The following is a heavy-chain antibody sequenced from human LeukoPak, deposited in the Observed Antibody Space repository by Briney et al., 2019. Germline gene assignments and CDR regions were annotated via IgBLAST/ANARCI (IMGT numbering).Heavy chain of an antibody. V-gene: IGHV3-15*01. CDR1: GFTFSNAW. D-gene: IGHD3-22*01. J-gene: IGHJ4*02. Sequence: PGGSLGLSCAASGFTFSNAWMSWVRQAPGKGLEWVGRIKSKTDGGTTDYAAPVKGRFTISRDDSKNTLYLQMNSLKPKNTAVYYFTTSPHYNDIGGIAHAFDYWGQGTLFTVSS. CDR2: IKSKTDGGTT. CDR3: TTSPHYNDIGGIAHAFDY.